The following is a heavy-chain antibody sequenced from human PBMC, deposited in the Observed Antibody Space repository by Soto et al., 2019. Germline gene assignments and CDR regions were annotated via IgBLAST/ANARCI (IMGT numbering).Heavy chain of an antibody. CDR3: ARGSKPGITGTPLDY. CDR2: IIPILGIA. CDR1: GGTFSSYT. J-gene: IGHJ4*02. Sequence: SVKVSCNASGGTFSSYTISWVRQAPGQGLEWMGRIIPILGIANYAQKFQGRVTITADKSTSTAYMELSSLRSEDTAVYYCARGSKPGITGTPLDYWGQGTLATVS. V-gene: IGHV1-69*02. D-gene: IGHD1-7*01.